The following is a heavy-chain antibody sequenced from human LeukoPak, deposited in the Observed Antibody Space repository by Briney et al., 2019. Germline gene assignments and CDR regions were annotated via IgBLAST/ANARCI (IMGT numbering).Heavy chain of an antibody. J-gene: IGHJ4*02. CDR3: ATLPYVDTAMVTDY. D-gene: IGHD5-18*01. Sequence: ASVKVSCKVSGYTLTELSMHWVRQAPGKGLEWMGGFDPEDGETTYAQKFQGRVTMTEDTSTDTAYMELSSLRSEDTAVYYCATLPYVDTAMVTDYWGQGTLVTVSS. CDR2: FDPEDGET. V-gene: IGHV1-24*01. CDR1: GYTLTELS.